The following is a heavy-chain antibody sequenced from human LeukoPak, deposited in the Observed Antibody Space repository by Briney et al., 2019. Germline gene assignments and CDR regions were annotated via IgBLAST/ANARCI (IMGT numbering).Heavy chain of an antibody. D-gene: IGHD2-21*01. J-gene: IGHJ4*02. V-gene: IGHV3-23*01. CDR3: AKDVWFSGSSDY. CDR1: VFTFSRYA. CDR2: ISGSGDGT. Sequence: GGSLRLSCGASVFTFSRYAMNWVRQPPGRGWEGVSAISGSGDGTYYTDFVKGRFTVSRDNSRNTLYLQMNSLRAEDTAVYYCAKDVWFSGSSDYWGQGTLVPVSS.